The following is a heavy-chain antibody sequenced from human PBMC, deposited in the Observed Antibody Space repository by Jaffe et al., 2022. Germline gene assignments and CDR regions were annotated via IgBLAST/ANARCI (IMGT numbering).Heavy chain of an antibody. J-gene: IGHJ2*01. V-gene: IGHV1-3*01. CDR3: ARDFSTDKLELLAWYFDL. CDR1: GYTFTSYA. Sequence: QVQLVQSGAEVKKPGASVKVSCKASGYTFTSYAMHWVRQAPGQRLEWMGWINAGNGNTKYSQKFQGRVTITRDTSASTAYMELSSLRSEDTAVYYCARDFSTDKLELLAWYFDLWGRGTLVTVSS. CDR2: INAGNGNT. D-gene: IGHD1-7*01.